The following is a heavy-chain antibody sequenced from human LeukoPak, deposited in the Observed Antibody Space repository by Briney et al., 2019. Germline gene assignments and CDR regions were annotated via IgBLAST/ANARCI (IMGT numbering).Heavy chain of an antibody. CDR1: GGSISSYY. CDR2: IYYSGST. D-gene: IGHD5-24*01. Sequence: SETLSLTCTVSGGSISSYYWSWIRQPPGKGLEWIGYIYYSGSTNYNPSLKSRVTISVDTSKNQFSLKLSSVTAADTAVYYCARDSGWLQHDHWGQGTLVTVSS. J-gene: IGHJ4*02. CDR3: ARDSGWLQHDH. V-gene: IGHV4-59*01.